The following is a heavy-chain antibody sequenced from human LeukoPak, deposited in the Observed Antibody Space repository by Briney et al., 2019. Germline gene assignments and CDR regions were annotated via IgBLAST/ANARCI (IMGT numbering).Heavy chain of an antibody. CDR2: IWYDGSNK. CDR1: GFTFSSYG. Sequence: GRSLRLSCAASGFTFSSYGMHWVRQAPGKGLEWVAVIWYDGSNKYYADSVKGRFTISRDNSKNTLYLQMNSLRAEDTAVYYCARGSFGGYSHGYFDYWGQGTLVTVSS. J-gene: IGHJ4*02. V-gene: IGHV3-33*01. D-gene: IGHD5-18*01. CDR3: ARGSFGGYSHGYFDY.